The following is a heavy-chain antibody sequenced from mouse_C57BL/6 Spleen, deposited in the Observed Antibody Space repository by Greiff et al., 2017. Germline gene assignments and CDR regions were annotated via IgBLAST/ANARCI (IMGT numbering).Heavy chain of an antibody. D-gene: IGHD1-1*01. J-gene: IGHJ2*01. CDR2: IYPGDGDT. CDR3: ARFITTVVGFDY. CDR1: GYAFSSSW. V-gene: IGHV1-82*01. Sequence: VKLQQSGPELVKPGASVKISCKASGYAFSSSWMNWVKQRPGKGLEWIGRIYPGDGDTNYNGKFKGKATLTADKSSSTAYMQLSSLTSEDSAVYFCARFITTVVGFDYWGQGTTLTVSS.